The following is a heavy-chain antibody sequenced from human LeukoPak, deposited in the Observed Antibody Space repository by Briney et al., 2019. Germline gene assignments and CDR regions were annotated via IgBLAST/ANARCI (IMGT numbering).Heavy chain of an antibody. D-gene: IGHD3-10*01. Sequence: SETLSLTCAVYGGSFSGYYWSWIRQPPGKGLEWIGEINHSGSTNYNPSLKSRVTISVDTSKNQFSLKLSSVTAADTAVYYCARPNWAGYGSGKGYFDYWGQGTLVTVSS. CDR2: INHSGST. J-gene: IGHJ4*02. CDR1: GGSFSGYY. V-gene: IGHV4-34*01. CDR3: ARPNWAGYGSGKGYFDY.